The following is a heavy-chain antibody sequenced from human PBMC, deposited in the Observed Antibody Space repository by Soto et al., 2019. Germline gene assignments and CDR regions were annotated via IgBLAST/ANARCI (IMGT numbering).Heavy chain of an antibody. V-gene: IGHV1-18*04. CDR3: ARDRVTMIVVATLDY. CDR1: GYTFTSYG. CDR2: ISAYNGNT. D-gene: IGHD3-22*01. Sequence: ASVKVACKASGYTFTSYGISWVRQAPGQGLEWMGWISAYNGNTNYAQRLQGRVTMTTDTSTSTAYMELRSLRSDDTAVYYCARDRVTMIVVATLDYWGQGTLVTVSS. J-gene: IGHJ4*02.